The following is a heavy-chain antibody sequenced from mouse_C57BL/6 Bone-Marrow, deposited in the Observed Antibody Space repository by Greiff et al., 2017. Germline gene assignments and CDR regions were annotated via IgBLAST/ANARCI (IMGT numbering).Heavy chain of an antibody. CDR2: IYPGDGDT. D-gene: IGHD1-1*01. J-gene: IGHJ2*01. CDR3: ARRGGSSPFDY. Sequence: VQLQQSGPELVKPGASVKISCKASGYAFSSSWMNWVKQRPGKGLEWIGRIYPGDGDTNYNGKFKGQATLTADKSSSTAYMQLSHLTSEDSAVYFVARRGGSSPFDYWGQGTTLTVSS. V-gene: IGHV1-82*01. CDR1: GYAFSSSW.